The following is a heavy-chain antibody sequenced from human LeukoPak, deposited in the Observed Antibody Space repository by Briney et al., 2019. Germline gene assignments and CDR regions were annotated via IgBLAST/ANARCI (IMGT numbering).Heavy chain of an antibody. Sequence: QPGGSLRFSCAASGFTVSSNYMSWVRQAQGKGLEWVSVIYGGGRTYYADSVKGRFTISRDNSKSTLYLQMNSLRAEDTAVYYCARGESYDTTIDYWGQGTLVTVSS. CDR2: IYGGGRT. CDR1: GFTVSSNY. V-gene: IGHV3-66*02. D-gene: IGHD5-12*01. J-gene: IGHJ4*02. CDR3: ARGESYDTTIDY.